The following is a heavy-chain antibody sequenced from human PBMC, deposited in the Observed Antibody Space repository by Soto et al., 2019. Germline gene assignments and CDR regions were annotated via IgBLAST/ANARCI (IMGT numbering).Heavy chain of an antibody. CDR1: RASIISSSYE. J-gene: IGHJ4*02. CDR3: ARRGAARQFDY. D-gene: IGHD6-6*01. V-gene: IGHV4-39*01. Sequence: SETQSHTCPVSRASIISSSYEWGWIRQPPGKGLEWIANIYYSGSTYYNPSLQRRATISVDTSKNQFSLRLSSVTAADTAVYYCARRGAARQFDYWGQGTQVTSPQ. CDR2: IYYSGST.